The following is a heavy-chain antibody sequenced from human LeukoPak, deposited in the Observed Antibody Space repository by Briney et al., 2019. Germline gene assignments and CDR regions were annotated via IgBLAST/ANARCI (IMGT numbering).Heavy chain of an antibody. D-gene: IGHD2-8*01. CDR3: AREYCTNGVCYTRRHYYYYGMDV. V-gene: IGHV3-7*01. Sequence: GGSLRLSCAASGFTFSSYWMSWVRQAPGKGLEGVANIKQDGSEKYYVDSVKGRFTISRDNAKNSLYLQMNSLRAEDTAVYYCAREYCTNGVCYTRRHYYYYGMDVWGQGTTVTVSS. J-gene: IGHJ6*02. CDR2: IKQDGSEK. CDR1: GFTFSSYW.